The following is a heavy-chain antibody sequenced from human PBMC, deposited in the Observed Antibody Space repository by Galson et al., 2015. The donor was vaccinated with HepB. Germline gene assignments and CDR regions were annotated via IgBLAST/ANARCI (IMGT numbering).Heavy chain of an antibody. CDR3: ARDPATMIVLDY. CDR1: GYTFTSYG. Sequence: SVKVSCKSSGYTFTSYGISWVRQAPGQGIEWMGWISAYNGNTNYAQMLQGRVTITTDTSTSTAYMELRSLRSDDTAVYYCARDPATMIVLDYWGQGTLVTVSS. J-gene: IGHJ4*02. D-gene: IGHD3-22*01. V-gene: IGHV1-18*01. CDR2: ISAYNGNT.